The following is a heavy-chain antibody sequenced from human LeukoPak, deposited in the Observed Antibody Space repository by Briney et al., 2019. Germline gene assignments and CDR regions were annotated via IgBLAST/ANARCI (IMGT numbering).Heavy chain of an antibody. Sequence: TGGSLRLSCAASGFTFSSYAMSWVRQSPGKGLEWVSAISGGGGSTYYADSVKGRFTISRDNAKNSLYLQMNSLGAEDTAVYYCARDKSAGYSSSWYLRGEYYYYYGMDVWGQGTTVTVSS. J-gene: IGHJ6*02. CDR1: GFTFSSYA. CDR3: ARDKSAGYSSSWYLRGEYYYYYGMDV. CDR2: ISGGGGST. V-gene: IGHV3-23*01. D-gene: IGHD6-13*01.